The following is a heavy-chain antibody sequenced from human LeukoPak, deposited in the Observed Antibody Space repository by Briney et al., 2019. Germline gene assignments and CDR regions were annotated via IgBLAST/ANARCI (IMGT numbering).Heavy chain of an antibody. CDR3: ARAGGYDLSDAFDI. D-gene: IGHD5-12*01. J-gene: IGHJ3*02. CDR2: ISSSSSYI. CDR1: GFTFSSYS. Sequence: GGSLRLSCAASGFTFSSYSMNWVRQAPGKGLEWVSSISSSSSYIYYADSVKGRFTISRDNAKNSLYLQMNSLRAEDTAVYYCARAGGYDLSDAFDIWGQGTMVTVSS. V-gene: IGHV3-21*01.